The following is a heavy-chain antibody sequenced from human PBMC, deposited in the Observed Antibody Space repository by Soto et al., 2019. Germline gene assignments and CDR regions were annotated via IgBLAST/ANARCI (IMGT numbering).Heavy chain of an antibody. CDR1: GGSFNAYY. V-gene: IGHV4-34*01. D-gene: IGHD2-15*01. CDR3: AREPLCGGRCYVHWFDP. Sequence: SETLSLTCAVYGGSFNAYYWSWIRQPPGKGLEWIGEINHSGSSNYSPSLKGRLTISVDTSKNQLSLKLTSMTVADSAVYYCAREPLCGGRCYVHWFDPWGQGTLVTVSS. J-gene: IGHJ5*02. CDR2: INHSGSS.